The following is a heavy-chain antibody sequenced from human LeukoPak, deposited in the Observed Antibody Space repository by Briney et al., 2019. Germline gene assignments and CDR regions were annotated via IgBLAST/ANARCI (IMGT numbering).Heavy chain of an antibody. CDR2: ISSSSSYI. D-gene: IGHD3-3*01. CDR1: GFTFSSYA. CDR3: ARDEGYDFWSGYLQPHDAFDI. Sequence: GGSLRLSCAASGFTFSSYAMNWVRQAPGKGLEWVSSISSSSSYIYYADSVKGRFTISRDNAKNSLYLQMNSLRAEDTAVYYCARDEGYDFWSGYLQPHDAFDIWGQGTMVTVSS. V-gene: IGHV3-21*01. J-gene: IGHJ3*02.